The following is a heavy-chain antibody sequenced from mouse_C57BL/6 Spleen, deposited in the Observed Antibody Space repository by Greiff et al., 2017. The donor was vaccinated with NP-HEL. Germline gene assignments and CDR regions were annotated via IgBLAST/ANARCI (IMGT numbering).Heavy chain of an antibody. Sequence: EVQLQQSGPELVKPGASVKISCKASGYTFTDYYMNWVKQSHGKSLEWIGDINPNNGGTSYNQKFKGKATLTVDKSSSTAYMELRSLTSEDSAVYYCARSHRFHYYGSSYGFYWGQGTTLTVSS. CDR3: ARSHRFHYYGSSYGFY. CDR2: INPNNGGT. J-gene: IGHJ2*01. CDR1: GYTFTDYY. V-gene: IGHV1-26*01. D-gene: IGHD1-1*01.